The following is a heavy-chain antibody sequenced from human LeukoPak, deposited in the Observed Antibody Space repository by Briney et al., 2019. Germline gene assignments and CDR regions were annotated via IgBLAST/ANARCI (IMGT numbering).Heavy chain of an antibody. CDR2: ISYSGST. V-gene: IGHV4-59*08. CDR3: ARHAMVAAPIDY. CDR1: GGSISSYY. D-gene: IGHD2-15*01. J-gene: IGHJ4*02. Sequence: SETLSLTCTVSGGSISSYYWSWIRQPPGKGLEWIGYISYSGSTNYNPSLKSRVIISVDTSKNQFSLKLSSVTAADTAVYYCARHAMVAAPIDYWGQGTLVTVSS.